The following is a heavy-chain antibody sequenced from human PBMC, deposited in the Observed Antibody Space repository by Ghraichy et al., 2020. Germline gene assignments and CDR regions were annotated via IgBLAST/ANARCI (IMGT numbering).Heavy chain of an antibody. D-gene: IGHD3-22*01. V-gene: IGHV4-4*07. CDR2: IYISGTT. CDR3: ASGNYFDSSGPFDY. CDR1: GGSISSYQ. J-gene: IGHJ4*02. Sequence: SETLSLTCTVSGGSISSYQWSWIRQVAGKRMEWIGLIYISGTTNYNPSLKSRVTISVDRSKNQISLRLYSVTAADTALYYCASGNYFDSSGPFDYWGQGTLLTVSS.